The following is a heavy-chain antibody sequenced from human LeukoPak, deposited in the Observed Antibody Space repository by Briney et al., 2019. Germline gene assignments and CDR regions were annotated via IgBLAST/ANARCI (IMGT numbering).Heavy chain of an antibody. D-gene: IGHD6-19*01. J-gene: IGHJ1*01. CDR2: ISGSGGST. CDR1: GFTFSSYA. CDR3: ARDHREYSSGWSPVH. V-gene: IGHV3-23*01. Sequence: PGGSLRLSCAASGFTFSSYAMSWVRQAPGKGLEWVSAISGSGGSTYYADSVKGRFTISRDNSKNTLYLQMNSLRAEDTAVYYCARDHREYSSGWSPVHWGQGTLVTVSS.